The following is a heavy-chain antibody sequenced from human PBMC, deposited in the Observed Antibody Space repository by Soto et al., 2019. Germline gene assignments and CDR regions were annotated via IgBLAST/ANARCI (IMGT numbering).Heavy chain of an antibody. CDR3: ARRHDSSGYYAFDI. V-gene: IGHV4-59*08. CDR1: GGSISSYY. Sequence: SETLSLTCTVSGGSISSYYWSWIRQPPGKGLEWIGYIYYSGSTNYNPSLKSRVTISVDTSKNQFSLKLSSVTAADTAVYYCARRHDSSGYYAFDIWGQGTMVTVSS. CDR2: IYYSGST. D-gene: IGHD3-22*01. J-gene: IGHJ3*02.